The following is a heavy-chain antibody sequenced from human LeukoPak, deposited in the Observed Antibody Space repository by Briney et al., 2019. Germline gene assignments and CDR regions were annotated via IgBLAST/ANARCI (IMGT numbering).Heavy chain of an antibody. D-gene: IGHD3-10*01. J-gene: IGHJ4*02. V-gene: IGHV4-34*01. CDR1: GGSFSGYY. CDR3: ARGQLVYGSGSCLNY. CDR2: INHSGST. Sequence: PSETLSLTCAVYGGSFSGYYWSWIRQPPGKGLEWIGEINHSGSTNYNPSLKSRVTISVDTSKNQFSLKLSSVTAADTAMYYCARGQLVYGSGSCLNYWGQGTLVTVSS.